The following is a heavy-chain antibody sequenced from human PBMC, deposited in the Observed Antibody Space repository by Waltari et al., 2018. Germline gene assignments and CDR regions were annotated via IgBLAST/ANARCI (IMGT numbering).Heavy chain of an antibody. CDR3: ATRGGFRYCGGDCYPGGMDV. D-gene: IGHD2-21*02. Sequence: QVQLVESGGGVVQPGRSLRLSCAASGFTFSSYGMHWVRQAPGKGLEWVAVISYDGSNRVYADSVKGRFTISRDNSKNTRYLQMNSLISEDTAVYYCATRGGFRYCGGDCYPGGMDVWGQGTTVTVSS. V-gene: IGHV3-30*03. J-gene: IGHJ6*02. CDR1: GFTFSSYG. CDR2: ISYDGSNR.